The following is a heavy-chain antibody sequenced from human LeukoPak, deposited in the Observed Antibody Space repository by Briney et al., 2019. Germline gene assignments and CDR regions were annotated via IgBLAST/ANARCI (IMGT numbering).Heavy chain of an antibody. Sequence: GGSLRLSCAVSGFTVSGNYMSWIRQAPGKGLEWVSLIYSDDTTLYADSVKGRFTISRDNSKNTLYLQMNSLRAEDTAVYYCARDANGDYYFDYWGQGTLVTVSS. D-gene: IGHD4-17*01. J-gene: IGHJ4*02. V-gene: IGHV3-53*05. CDR2: IYSDDTT. CDR3: ARDANGDYYFDY. CDR1: GFTVSGNY.